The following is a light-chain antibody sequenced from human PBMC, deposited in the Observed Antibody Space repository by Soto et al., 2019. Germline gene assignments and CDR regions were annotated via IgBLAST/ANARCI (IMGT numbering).Light chain of an antibody. CDR1: QSISSW. CDR3: QQYNSYWAT. V-gene: IGKV1-5*01. CDR2: DAS. J-gene: IGKJ1*01. Sequence: DIQMTQSPSTLSASVGDRVTITCRASQSISSWLAWYQQKPGKAPKLLIYDASSLESGVPSRFSGSGSGTEFTLTISSLQPDDFATYYCQQYNSYWATLGQGTKVDIK.